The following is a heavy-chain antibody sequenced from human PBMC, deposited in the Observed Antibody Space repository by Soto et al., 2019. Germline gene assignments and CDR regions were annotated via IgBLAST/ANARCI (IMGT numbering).Heavy chain of an antibody. Sequence: EVQLLESGGGLVQPGGSLRLSCAASGFTYDNYPMSWVRQAPGKGLEWVSAISGSGSNTYYADSVKGRFTISRDNSKNTLYVYLQLNSLRAEDTAVYYCAKEGKLGRPVSPGYFDYWGPGTLVTVSS. D-gene: IGHD2-8*01. J-gene: IGHJ4*02. CDR2: ISGSGSNT. CDR3: AKEGKLGRPVSPGYFDY. CDR1: GFTYDNYP. V-gene: IGHV3-23*01.